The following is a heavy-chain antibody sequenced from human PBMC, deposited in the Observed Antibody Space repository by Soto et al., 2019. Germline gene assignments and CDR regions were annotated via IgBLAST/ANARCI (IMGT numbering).Heavy chain of an antibody. CDR1: GGSISHYS. J-gene: IGHJ3*02. CDR3: ARESSSGSLDVFDI. Sequence: QVQLRESGPGLVKPSETLSLTCIVSGGSISHYSWNWIRQPPGKGLEWIGYIFYSGSTNYNPSLKSRVTISLDTSKKHFSLQLRSVTAADTAVYYCARESSSGSLDVFDIWGPGTLVTVSS. CDR2: IFYSGST. D-gene: IGHD3-10*01. V-gene: IGHV4-59*01.